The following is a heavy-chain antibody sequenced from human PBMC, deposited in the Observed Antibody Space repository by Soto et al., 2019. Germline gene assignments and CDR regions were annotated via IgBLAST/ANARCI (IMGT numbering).Heavy chain of an antibody. CDR3: ATPTLVPAARTQYFQH. CDR2: IIPILGIA. D-gene: IGHD2-2*01. J-gene: IGHJ1*01. Sequence: QVQLVQSGAEVKKPGFSVKVSCKASGGTFSSYTISWVRQAPGQGLEWMGRIIPILGIANYAQKFQGRVTITAYKSTSTAYMELSSLRSEDTAVYYCATPTLVPAARTQYFQHWGQGTLVTVSS. CDR1: GGTFSSYT. V-gene: IGHV1-69*02.